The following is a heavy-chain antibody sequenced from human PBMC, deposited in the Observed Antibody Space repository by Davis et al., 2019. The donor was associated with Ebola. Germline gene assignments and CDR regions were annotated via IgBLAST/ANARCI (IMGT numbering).Heavy chain of an antibody. V-gene: IGHV4-4*07. J-gene: IGHJ5*02. CDR2: IYTSGST. CDR3: ARARGGVVGSSPFDP. D-gene: IGHD3-16*01. Sequence: PSETLSLTCTVSGGSISSYYWSWIRQPAGKGLEWIGHIYTSGSTNYNPSLKSRVTISVDTSKNQFSLRLSSVTAADTAVYYCARARGGVVGSSPFDPWGQGTLVTVSS. CDR1: GGSISSYY.